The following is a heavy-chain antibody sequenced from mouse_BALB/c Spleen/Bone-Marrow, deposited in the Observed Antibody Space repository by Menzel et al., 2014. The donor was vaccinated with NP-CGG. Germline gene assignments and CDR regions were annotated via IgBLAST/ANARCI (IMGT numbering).Heavy chain of an antibody. CDR1: GFTFSSFG. CDR2: ISSGSSTV. J-gene: IGHJ2*01. V-gene: IGHV5-17*02. CDR3: ARSGSSSGYFDY. D-gene: IGHD1-1*01. Sequence: EVQLVESEGGLVQPGGSRKLSCAASGFTFSSFGMHWVRQAPEKGLEWVAYISSGSSTVYYADKVMGRFTISRDNPKNTLFLQMTSLRSEDTAMYYCARSGSSSGYFDYWGQGTTLTVS.